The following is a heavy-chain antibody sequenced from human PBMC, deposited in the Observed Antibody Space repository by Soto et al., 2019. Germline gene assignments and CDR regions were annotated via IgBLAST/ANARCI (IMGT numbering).Heavy chain of an antibody. V-gene: IGHV3-74*03. CDR3: ARGDRGAFDL. D-gene: IGHD1-26*01. J-gene: IGHJ3*01. CDR1: GFTFSYYW. Sequence: EVQLVESGGGLVQPGESLRLSCAASGFTFSYYWMHWVRQTPGKGLLWVSHIHNDGSRTTYADSVKCRFTISRDNARNTVYLQMNSLRDDDTAVSYCARGDRGAFDLWGQGTAVTVSS. CDR2: IHNDGSRT.